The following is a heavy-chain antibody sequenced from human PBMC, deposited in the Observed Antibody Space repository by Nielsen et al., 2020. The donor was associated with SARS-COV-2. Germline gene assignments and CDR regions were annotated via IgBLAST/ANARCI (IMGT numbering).Heavy chain of an antibody. V-gene: IGHV4-31*03. CDR1: GGSISSGGYY. J-gene: IGHJ4*02. Sequence: SETLSLTCTVSGGSISSGGYYWSWIRQHPGKGLEWIGYIYYSGSTYYNPSLKSRVTISVDTSKNQFSLKLSSVTAAVTAVYYCARGGVDTVSTFDYWGQGTLVTVSS. CDR3: ARGGVDTVSTFDY. D-gene: IGHD5-18*01. CDR2: IYYSGST.